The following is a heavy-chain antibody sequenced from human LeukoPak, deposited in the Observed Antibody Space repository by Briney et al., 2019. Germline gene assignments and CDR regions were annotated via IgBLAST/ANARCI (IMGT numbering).Heavy chain of an antibody. CDR1: GDSISSGNYF. V-gene: IGHV4-61*02. CDR3: ARDRQLGWFGP. D-gene: IGHD3-16*01. J-gene: IGHJ5*02. Sequence: SETLTLTCTVSGDSISSGNYFWAWIRQSAGKGLEWIGRIHSDGLANYNPSLRSRVTISVDTSNNQFSLKVKSVTAADTATYYCARDRQLGWFGPWGQGILVTVSS. CDR2: IHSDGLA.